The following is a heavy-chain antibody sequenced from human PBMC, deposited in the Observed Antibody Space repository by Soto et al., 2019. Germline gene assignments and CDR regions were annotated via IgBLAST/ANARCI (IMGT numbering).Heavy chain of an antibody. V-gene: IGHV4-59*08. CDR2: IYYSGST. J-gene: IGHJ3*02. CDR1: GGSISSYY. D-gene: IGHD3-16*01. CDR3: ARLSSRMINAFDI. Sequence: SETLSLTCTVSGGSISSYYWSWIRQPPGKGLEWIGYIYYSGSTYYNPSLKSRVTISVDTSKNQFSLKLSSVTAADTAVYYCARLSSRMINAFDIWGQGTMVTVSS.